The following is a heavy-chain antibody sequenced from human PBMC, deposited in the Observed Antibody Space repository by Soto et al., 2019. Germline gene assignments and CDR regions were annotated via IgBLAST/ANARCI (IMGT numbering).Heavy chain of an antibody. CDR2: IKPDESEK. Sequence: VQLVESGGGLVQPGGSLRLSCTASGFTFSDSWMTWVRQAPWKGLEWVARIKPDESEKKYADSVKGRFSISRDNAKNSMYLQMDSLRGEDTAVYYCVRGGSNYASWGQGTLVTVSS. D-gene: IGHD4-4*01. CDR3: VRGGSNYAS. V-gene: IGHV3-7*01. CDR1: GFTFSDSW. J-gene: IGHJ5*02.